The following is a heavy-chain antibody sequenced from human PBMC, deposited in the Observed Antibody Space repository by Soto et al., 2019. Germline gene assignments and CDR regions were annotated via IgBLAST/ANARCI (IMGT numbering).Heavy chain of an antibody. CDR2: ISSSSSYI. D-gene: IGHD6-13*01. CDR1: GFTFSSYS. V-gene: IGHV3-21*01. Sequence: EVQLVESGGGLVKPGGSLRLSCAASGFTFSSYSMNWFRQAPGKGLEWVSSISSSSSYIYYADSVKGRFTISRDNAKNSLYLQMNSLRAEDTAVYYCARAPGIAAAGVGYWGQGTLVTVSS. CDR3: ARAPGIAAAGVGY. J-gene: IGHJ4*02.